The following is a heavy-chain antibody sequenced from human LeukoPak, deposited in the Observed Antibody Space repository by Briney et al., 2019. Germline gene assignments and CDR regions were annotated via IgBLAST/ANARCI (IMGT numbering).Heavy chain of an antibody. D-gene: IGHD3-22*01. J-gene: IGHJ4*02. V-gene: IGHV4-34*01. Sequence: SETLSLTCAVYGGSSSGYYWSWIRQPPGKGLEWIGEINHSGSTNYNPSLKSRVTISVDTSKNQFSLKLSSVTAADTAVYYCASNPYYYDSSGYSYWGQGTLVTVSS. CDR3: ASNPYYYDSSGYSY. CDR2: INHSGST. CDR1: GGSSSGYY.